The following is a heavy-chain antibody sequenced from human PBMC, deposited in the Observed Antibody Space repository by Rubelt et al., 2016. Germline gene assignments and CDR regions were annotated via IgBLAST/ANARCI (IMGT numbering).Heavy chain of an antibody. CDR1: GGSFSSYY. CDR2: ISHGGST. Sequence: QVQLQQWGAGLLKPSETLSLTCAVYGGSFSSYYWSWVRQPPGKGLEWIGEISHGGSTNYNPSLKSRVTISVDASNNQLSLKRASVTAADTAVYHCARGSGADGVVIEAGYWGQGTPVTVSS. CDR3: ARGSGADGVVIEAGY. V-gene: IGHV4-34*01. J-gene: IGHJ4*02. D-gene: IGHD3-3*01.